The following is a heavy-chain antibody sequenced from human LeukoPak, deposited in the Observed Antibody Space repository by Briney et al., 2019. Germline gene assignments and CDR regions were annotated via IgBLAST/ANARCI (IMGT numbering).Heavy chain of an antibody. Sequence: KPSETLSLTCAVYGGSFSGYYWSWIRQPPGKGLEWIGEINNSGSTNYNPSHKSRVTISVDTSKNQFSLKLSSVTAADTAVYYCARERVPAAISYWGQGTLVTVSS. V-gene: IGHV4-34*01. J-gene: IGHJ4*02. CDR3: ARERVPAAISY. CDR1: GGSFSGYY. CDR2: INNSGST. D-gene: IGHD2-2*01.